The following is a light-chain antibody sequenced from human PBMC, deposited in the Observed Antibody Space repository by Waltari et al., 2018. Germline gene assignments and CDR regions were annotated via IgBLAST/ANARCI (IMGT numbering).Light chain of an antibody. J-gene: IGKJ1*01. CDR2: AAS. V-gene: IGKV3-20*01. Sequence: VLTQSPGTLSLSPGERPTLSCRASQSISKYLVWYQQRPGHAPRLLIYAASTRATGIPDRFSGSGFGTDFTLTISRLEPEDFAMYYCQNHERLPATFGQGTKVEIK. CDR1: QSISKY. CDR3: QNHERLPAT.